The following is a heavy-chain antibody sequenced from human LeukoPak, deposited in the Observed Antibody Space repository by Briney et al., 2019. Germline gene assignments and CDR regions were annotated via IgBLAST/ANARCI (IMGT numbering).Heavy chain of an antibody. Sequence: PSETLSLTCTVSGGSISSSSYYWGWIRQPPGKGLEWIGSIYYSGSTYYNPSLKSRVTISVDTSKNQFSLKLSSVTAADTAVYYVARPAPRYYYGSGSYYFDYWGQGTLVTVSS. CDR3: ARPAPRYYYGSGSYYFDY. CDR1: GGSISSSSYY. CDR2: IYYSGST. D-gene: IGHD3-10*01. J-gene: IGHJ4*02. V-gene: IGHV4-39*01.